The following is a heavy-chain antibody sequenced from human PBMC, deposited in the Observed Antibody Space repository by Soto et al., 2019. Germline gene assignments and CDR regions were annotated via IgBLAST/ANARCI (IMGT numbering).Heavy chain of an antibody. CDR1: GGSISSGDYY. V-gene: IGHV4-30-4*01. Sequence: PSETLSLTCTVSGGSISSGDYYWSWIRQPPGKGLEWIGYIYYSGSTYYNPSLKSRVTISVDTSKNQFSLKLSSVTAADTAVYYCARRAQWLGGYFDYWGQGTLVTVSS. CDR3: ARRAQWLGGYFDY. D-gene: IGHD6-19*01. J-gene: IGHJ4*02. CDR2: IYYSGST.